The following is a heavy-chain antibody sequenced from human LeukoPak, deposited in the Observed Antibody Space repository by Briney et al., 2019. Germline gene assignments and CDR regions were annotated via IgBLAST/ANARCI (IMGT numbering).Heavy chain of an antibody. V-gene: IGHV3-23*01. CDR3: AKDQEVSSGWYRGYDY. J-gene: IGHJ4*02. Sequence: GGSLRLSCAASGFTFSSYAMSWVRQAPGKGLEWVSAISGSGGSTYYADSVKGRSTISRDNSKNTLYLQMNSLRAEDTAVYYCAKDQEVSSGWYRGYDYWGQGTLVTVSS. CDR1: GFTFSSYA. CDR2: ISGSGGST. D-gene: IGHD6-19*01.